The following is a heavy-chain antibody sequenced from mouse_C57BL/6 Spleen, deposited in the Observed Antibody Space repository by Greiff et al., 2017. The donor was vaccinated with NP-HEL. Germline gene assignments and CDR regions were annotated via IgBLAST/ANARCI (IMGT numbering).Heavy chain of an antibody. CDR3: ARFGSSGTFDY. CDR1: GYTFTSYW. D-gene: IGHD3-2*02. V-gene: IGHV1-69*01. J-gene: IGHJ2*01. Sequence: QVQLQQPGAELVMPGASVKLSCKASGYTFTSYWMHWVKQRPGQGLEWIGEIDPSDSYTNYNQKFKGKSTLTVDKSSSTAYMQLSSLTSEDSAVYYFARFGSSGTFDYWGQGTTLTVSS. CDR2: IDPSDSYT.